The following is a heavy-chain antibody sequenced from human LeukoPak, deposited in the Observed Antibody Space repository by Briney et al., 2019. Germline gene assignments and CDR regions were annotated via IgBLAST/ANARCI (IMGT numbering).Heavy chain of an antibody. CDR3: ATGVSSATTTCPGYQHYYYFMDV. CDR2: FDRKNGDT. CDR1: GFTLADLS. D-gene: IGHD1-7*01. Sequence: GASVKVSCKVSGFTLADLSMHWVRQAPGKGLEWVGGFDRKNGDTIYAQRFRGRVTLTEDTSTGTAYMDLSSLSADDTAVYYCATGVSSATTTCPGYQHYYYFMDVWGKGTTVTASS. J-gene: IGHJ6*03. V-gene: IGHV1-24*01.